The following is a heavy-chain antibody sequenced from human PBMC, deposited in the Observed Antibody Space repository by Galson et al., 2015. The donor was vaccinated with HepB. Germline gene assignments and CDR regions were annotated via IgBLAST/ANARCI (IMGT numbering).Heavy chain of an antibody. D-gene: IGHD6-19*01. CDR1: GYRFTDYW. V-gene: IGHV5-51*01. J-gene: IGHJ4*02. CDR2: IYPGDSDT. Sequence: QSGAEVTKPGESLKISCKGSGYRFTDYWIGWVRQMPGKGLEWMGIIYPGDSDTRYSPSFQGQVTISADKSITTAYLQWSSLKASDTAMYYCARLEGGIAEAGHVDYWGQGTLVTVSS. CDR3: ARLEGGIAEAGHVDY.